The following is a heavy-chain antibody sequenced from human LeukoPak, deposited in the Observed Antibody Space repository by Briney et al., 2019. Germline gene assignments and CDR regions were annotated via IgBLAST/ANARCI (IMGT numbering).Heavy chain of an antibody. J-gene: IGHJ4*02. Sequence: GGSLRLSCAASGFTVSSNYMSWVRQAPEKGLEWVSVIYSGGSTYYADSVKGRFTISRDNSKNTLYLKMNSLRAEDTAVYYCARDRAYGDYWPFDYWGQGTLVTVSS. V-gene: IGHV3-53*01. CDR2: IYSGGST. CDR1: GFTVSSNY. CDR3: ARDRAYGDYWPFDY. D-gene: IGHD4-17*01.